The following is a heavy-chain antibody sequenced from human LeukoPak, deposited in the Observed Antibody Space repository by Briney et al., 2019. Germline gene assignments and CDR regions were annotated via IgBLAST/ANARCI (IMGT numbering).Heavy chain of an antibody. CDR3: ARHRYGVEHFDY. D-gene: IGHD5-18*01. CDR1: GGSISSYY. J-gene: IGHJ4*02. CDR2: IYYSGST. V-gene: IGHV4-59*08. Sequence: PSETLSLTCTVSGGSISSYYWSWIRQPPGKGLEWIGYIYYSGSTNYNPSLKSRVTISVDTSKNQFSLKLSSVTAADTAVYYCARHRYGVEHFDYWGQGTLVTVSS.